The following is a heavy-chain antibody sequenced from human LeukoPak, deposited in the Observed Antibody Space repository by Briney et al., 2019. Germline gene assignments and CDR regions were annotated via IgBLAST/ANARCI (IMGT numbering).Heavy chain of an antibody. CDR3: ARGLQFRGSSYGFDV. V-gene: IGHV5-51*01. CDR1: GFSFTNHW. Sequence: GESLKISCKTSGFSFTNHWIAWVRQMPGKGLESMGFIYPGDSDTVYSPSFQGQVTISVDTSITTAYLQWSSLKASDTGIYYCARGLQFRGSSYGFDVWGRGTTVSVSS. D-gene: IGHD4-11*01. J-gene: IGHJ6*02. CDR2: IYPGDSDT.